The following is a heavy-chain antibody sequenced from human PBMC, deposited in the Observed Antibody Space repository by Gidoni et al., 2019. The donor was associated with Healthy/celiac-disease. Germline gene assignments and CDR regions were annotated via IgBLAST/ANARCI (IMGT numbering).Heavy chain of an antibody. Sequence: EVQLVESGGGLVQPGGSLRLSCAASGFTFSSYDMHWVRQATGKGLEWVSAIGTAGDPYYPGSVKGRFTISRENAKNSLYLQMNSLRAGDTAVYYCARGRYSSSSGFPDYGMDVWGQGTTVTVSS. CDR1: GFTFSSYD. J-gene: IGHJ6*02. V-gene: IGHV3-13*05. CDR2: IGTAGDP. CDR3: ARGRYSSSSGFPDYGMDV. D-gene: IGHD6-6*01.